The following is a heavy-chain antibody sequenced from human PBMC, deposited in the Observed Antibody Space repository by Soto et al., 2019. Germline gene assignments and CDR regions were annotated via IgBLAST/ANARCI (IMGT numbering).Heavy chain of an antibody. Sequence: QVQLQESGPGLVKPSQTLSLTCTVSGGSISTVDYWWSWIRQSPDMGLEWIGHIYDGGRTYNNPSLESRVTMSVDTSKSQLSLTLRSVSAADPAGYYCARGPSGDKVDSWGQGTQVTVSS. J-gene: IGHJ4*02. CDR2: IYDGGRT. CDR1: GGSISTVDYW. CDR3: ARGPSGDKVDS. D-gene: IGHD7-27*01. V-gene: IGHV4-30-4*01.